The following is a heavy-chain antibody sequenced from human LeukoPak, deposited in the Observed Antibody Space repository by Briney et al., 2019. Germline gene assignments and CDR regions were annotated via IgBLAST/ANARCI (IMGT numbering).Heavy chain of an antibody. J-gene: IGHJ4*02. CDR3: ARDFAATPYYFDY. CDR1: GFTFRTYA. CDR2: ISSSSSYI. D-gene: IGHD6-25*01. V-gene: IGHV3-21*01. Sequence: KPGGSLRLSCAASGFTFRTYAMTWVRQAPGKGLEWVSSISSSSSYIYYADSVKGRFTISRDNAKNSLYLQMNSLRAEDTAVYYCARDFAATPYYFDYWGQGTLVTVSA.